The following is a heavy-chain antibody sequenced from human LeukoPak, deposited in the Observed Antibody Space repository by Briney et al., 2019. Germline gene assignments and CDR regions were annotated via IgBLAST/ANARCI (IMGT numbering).Heavy chain of an antibody. V-gene: IGHV4-59*01. D-gene: IGHD3-3*01. CDR3: ARESRFLEWLFLFDY. CDR2: IYYSGST. Sequence: PSETLSLTCTVSGGSISSYYWSWIRQPPGKGLEWIGYIYYSGSTNYNPSLKSRVTISVDTSKNQFSLKLSSVTAADTAVYYCARESRFLEWLFLFDYWGQGTLVTVSS. CDR1: GGSISSYY. J-gene: IGHJ4*02.